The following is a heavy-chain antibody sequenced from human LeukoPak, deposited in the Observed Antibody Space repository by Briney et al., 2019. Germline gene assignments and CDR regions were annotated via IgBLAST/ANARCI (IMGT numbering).Heavy chain of an antibody. V-gene: IGHV3-20*04. D-gene: IGHD2-8*01. CDR2: INWNGGST. J-gene: IGHJ3*02. CDR3: ARARGDIVLMVYANAFDI. Sequence: GGSLRLSCAASGFTFDDYGMSWVRQAPGKGLEWVSGINWNGGSTGYADSVKGRFTISRDNAKNSLYPQMNSLRAEDTALYYCARARGDIVLMVYANAFDIWGQGTMVTVSS. CDR1: GFTFDDYG.